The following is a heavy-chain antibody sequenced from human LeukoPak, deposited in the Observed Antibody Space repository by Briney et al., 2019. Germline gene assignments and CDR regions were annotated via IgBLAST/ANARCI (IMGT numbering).Heavy chain of an antibody. Sequence: NPSETLSLTCAVSGGSISSSNWWSGVRAPPGKGLECIWEIFHYYSTNYNPSLSSRVTISVDKSNNQFSLNLSSVTAADTAVYYFATGSPHVSHYWGQGTLVTVSS. CDR2: IFHYYST. V-gene: IGHV4-4*02. CDR3: ATGSPHVSHY. J-gene: IGHJ4*02. CDR1: GGSISSSNW. D-gene: IGHD1-14*01.